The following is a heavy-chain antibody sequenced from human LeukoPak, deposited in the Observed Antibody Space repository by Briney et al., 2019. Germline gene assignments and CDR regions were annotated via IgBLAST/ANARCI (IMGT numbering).Heavy chain of an antibody. D-gene: IGHD6-19*01. CDR3: ARAGVAVAYFYYFDY. Sequence: GGSLRLSCAASGFTFSNYWMHWVRQAREKGLVWVSCIKSDGRTTYYADSVKGRFTISRDDAKNTLYLQMNSLRAEDTAVYYCARAGVAVAYFYYFDYWGQGSLVTVSS. J-gene: IGHJ4*02. V-gene: IGHV3-74*01. CDR2: IKSDGRTT. CDR1: GFTFSNYW.